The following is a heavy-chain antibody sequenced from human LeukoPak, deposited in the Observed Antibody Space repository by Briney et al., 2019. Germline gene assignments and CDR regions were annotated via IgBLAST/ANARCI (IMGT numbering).Heavy chain of an antibody. CDR1: GWTFSGYY. J-gene: IGHJ4*02. D-gene: IGHD6-19*01. CDR2: INHSGST. CDR3: ARKDIAVAGTLIDY. V-gene: IGHV4-34*01. Sequence: SETLTLTCAASGWTFSGYYWSWIRQAPGKGLEWIGEINHSGSTNYNPSLKSRVTISVDTSKNKFSLKLSTVTAADTAVYYCARKDIAVAGTLIDYWGQGTLVTVSS.